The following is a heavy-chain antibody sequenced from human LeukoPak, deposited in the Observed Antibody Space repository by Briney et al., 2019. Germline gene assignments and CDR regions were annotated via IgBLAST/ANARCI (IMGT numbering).Heavy chain of an antibody. Sequence: ASVKVSCKASGGTFSSYAISWVRQAPGQGLEWMGGIIPIFGTANYAQKFQGRVTITADESTSTAYMELSSLRSEDTAVYYCASGRGSYYYCYLGYWGQGTLVTVSS. D-gene: IGHD1-26*01. CDR1: GGTFSSYA. CDR2: IIPIFGTA. CDR3: ASGRGSYYYCYLGY. J-gene: IGHJ4*02. V-gene: IGHV1-69*13.